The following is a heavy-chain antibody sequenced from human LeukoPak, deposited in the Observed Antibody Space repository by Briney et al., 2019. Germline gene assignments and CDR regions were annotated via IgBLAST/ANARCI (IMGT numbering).Heavy chain of an antibody. Sequence: ASVKVSCKVSGYTFTSYGISWVRQAPGQGLEWMGWISAYNGNTNYAQKLQGRVTMTTDTSTSTAYMELRSLRSDDTAVYYCARAPAIAAAGTSYGMDVWGQGTTVTVSS. J-gene: IGHJ6*02. CDR2: ISAYNGNT. CDR3: ARAPAIAAAGTSYGMDV. V-gene: IGHV1-18*01. D-gene: IGHD6-13*01. CDR1: GYTFTSYG.